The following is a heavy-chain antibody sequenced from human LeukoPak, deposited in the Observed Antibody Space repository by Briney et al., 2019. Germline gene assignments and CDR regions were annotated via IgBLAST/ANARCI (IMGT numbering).Heavy chain of an antibody. CDR3: AKLPMWIQLWFDAFDI. Sequence: GGSLRLSCAASGFTFSSYSMNWVRQAPGKGLEWVSYISSSSSTIYYADSVKGRFTISRDNAKNSLYLQMNSLRAEDTAVYYCAKLPMWIQLWFDAFDIWGQGTMVTVSS. V-gene: IGHV3-48*01. J-gene: IGHJ3*02. D-gene: IGHD5-18*01. CDR2: ISSSSSTI. CDR1: GFTFSSYS.